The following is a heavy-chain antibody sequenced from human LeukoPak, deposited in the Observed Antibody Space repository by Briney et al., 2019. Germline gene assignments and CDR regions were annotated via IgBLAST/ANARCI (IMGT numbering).Heavy chain of an antibody. Sequence: PGGSLRLSCEASGFTFGSHAMYWVRQAPGKGLEWVALIWFDGSKKYYADSVKDRFTISRDNSQNTLYLQMNSLRADDTAVYYCARLLGNSWPPDCWGQGTLVTVSS. D-gene: IGHD4-23*01. V-gene: IGHV3-33*08. J-gene: IGHJ4*02. CDR2: IWFDGSKK. CDR1: GFTFGSHA. CDR3: ARLLGNSWPPDC.